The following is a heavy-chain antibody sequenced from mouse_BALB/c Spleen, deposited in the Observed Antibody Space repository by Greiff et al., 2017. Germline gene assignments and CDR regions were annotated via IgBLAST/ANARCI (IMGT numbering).Heavy chain of an antibody. CDR3: ARERDGWFAY. CDR2: ISDGGSYT. J-gene: IGHJ3*01. V-gene: IGHV5-4*02. CDR1: GFTFSDYY. Sequence: EVQGVESGGGLVKPGGSLKLSCAASGFTFSDYYMYWVRQTPEKRLEWVATISDGGSYTYYPDSVKGRFTISRDNAKNNLYLQMSSLKSEDTAMYYCARERDGWFAYWGQGTLVTVSA. D-gene: IGHD2-3*01.